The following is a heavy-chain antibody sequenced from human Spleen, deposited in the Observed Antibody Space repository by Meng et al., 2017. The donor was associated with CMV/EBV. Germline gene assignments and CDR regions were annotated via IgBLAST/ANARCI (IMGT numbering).Heavy chain of an antibody. Sequence: ASVKVSRKASGYTFTAHYFHWVRQAPGQGLEWMGWIHPRRGNTNYAQQFQGRVTLTRDTSINTGYMELTRLTSDDTAVYYCARDNNWGPDYWGQGTLVTVSS. V-gene: IGHV1-2*02. CDR1: GYTFTAHY. J-gene: IGHJ4*02. CDR2: IHPRRGNT. D-gene: IGHD7-27*01. CDR3: ARDNNWGPDY.